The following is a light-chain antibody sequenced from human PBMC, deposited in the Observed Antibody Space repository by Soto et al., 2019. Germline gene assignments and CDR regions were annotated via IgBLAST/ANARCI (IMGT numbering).Light chain of an antibody. Sequence: QSALTQPPSASGSPGQSVTISCTGTSSDVCGYNYVSWYQQHPGKAPKLMIYEVSKRPSGVPDRFSGSKSGNTASLTVSGLQAEDEADYYCSSYAGITNLVFGGGTKLTVL. CDR3: SSYAGITNLV. CDR2: EVS. CDR1: SSDVCGYNY. V-gene: IGLV2-8*01. J-gene: IGLJ2*01.